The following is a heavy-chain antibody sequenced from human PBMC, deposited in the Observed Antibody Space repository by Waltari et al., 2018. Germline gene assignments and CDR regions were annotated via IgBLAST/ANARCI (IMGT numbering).Heavy chain of an antibody. CDR1: GFTLSSFW. CDR2: INQDGSGT. V-gene: IGHV3-7*04. Sequence: EVQLVESGGGLVQPGGSLRLSCAASGFTLSSFWMSWARQAPGKGLEWVSNINQDGSGTYDVDSVKGRFTISRDNAKNSVFLQMNSLRAEDTAVYYCQRGDYWGQGTLVTVSS. CDR3: QRGDY. J-gene: IGHJ4*02.